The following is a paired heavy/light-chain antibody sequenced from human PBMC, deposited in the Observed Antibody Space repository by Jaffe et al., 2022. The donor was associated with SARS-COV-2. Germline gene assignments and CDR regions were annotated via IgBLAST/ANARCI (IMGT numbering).Light chain of an antibody. J-gene: IGKJ2*01. CDR1: QGISSY. CDR2: AAS. CDR3: QQYYSYPHT. Sequence: AIRMTQSPSSFSASTGDRVTITCRASQGISSYLAWYQQKPGKAPKLLIFAASTLQSGVPSRFSGSGSGTDFTLTISCLQSEDFATYYCQQYYSYPHTFGQGTKLEIK. V-gene: IGKV1-8*01.
Heavy chain of an antibody. D-gene: IGHD2-15*01. CDR1: GITFSSYA. V-gene: IGHV3-23*04. CDR3: ATALSLCSGGSCYSALGY. J-gene: IGHJ4*02. Sequence: EVQLVESGGGLVQPGGSLRLSCAASGITFSSYAMSWVRQAPGKGLEWVSGIIGSGGSTFYADSVKGRLTISRDNSKNTLYLQMNSLRAEDTAVYYCATALSLCSGGSCYSALGYWGQGTLVTVSS. CDR2: IIGSGGST.